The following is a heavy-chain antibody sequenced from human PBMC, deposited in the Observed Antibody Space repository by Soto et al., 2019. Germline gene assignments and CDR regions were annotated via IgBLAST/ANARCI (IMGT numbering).Heavy chain of an antibody. J-gene: IGHJ4*02. D-gene: IGHD3-9*01. CDR3: ATRGGGDYDILTGHPYY. CDR2: FDPEDGET. V-gene: IGHV1-24*01. Sequence: ASVKVSCKVSGYTLTELSMHWVRQAPGKGLEWMGGFDPEDGETIYAQKFQGRVTMTEDTSTDTAYMELSSLRSEDTAVYYCATRGGGDYDILTGHPYYWGQGTLVTVSS. CDR1: GYTLTELS.